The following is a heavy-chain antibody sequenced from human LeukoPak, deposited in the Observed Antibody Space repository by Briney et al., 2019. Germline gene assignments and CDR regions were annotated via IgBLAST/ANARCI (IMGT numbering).Heavy chain of an antibody. D-gene: IGHD4-11*01. CDR3: ARHKAGSNTFDY. CDR2: IHHSGGT. Sequence: GSLRLSCAASGFTFSSYSMSWVRQAPGKGLEWIGEIHHSGGTNYNPSLKGRVTISEDKSKNQFSLRLSSVTAADTAMYYCARHKAGSNTFDYWGQGTLVTVSS. V-gene: IGHV4-4*02. CDR1: GFTFSSYSM. J-gene: IGHJ4*02.